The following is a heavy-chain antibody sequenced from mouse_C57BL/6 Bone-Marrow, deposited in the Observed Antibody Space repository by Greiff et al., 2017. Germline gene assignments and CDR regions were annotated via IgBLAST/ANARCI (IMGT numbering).Heavy chain of an antibody. V-gene: IGHV1-82*01. J-gene: IGHJ4*01. Sequence: VQLQESGPELVKPGASVKISCKASGYAFSSSWMNWVKQRPGKGLEWIGRIYPGDGDTNYNGKFKGKATLTADKSSSTAYMQLSSLTSEDSAVYFCARDYGRRDAMDYWGQGTSVTVSS. CDR2: IYPGDGDT. CDR1: GYAFSSSW. D-gene: IGHD1-1*01. CDR3: ARDYGRRDAMDY.